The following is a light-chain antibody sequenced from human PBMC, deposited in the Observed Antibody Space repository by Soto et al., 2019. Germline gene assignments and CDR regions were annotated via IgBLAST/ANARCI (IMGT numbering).Light chain of an antibody. CDR2: AAS. Sequence: DIQMTQSPSSMSAFVGDRVTITCRASQSISGYLNWYQKKSGQGPKLLMYAASSLQSGVPSRFSGSGSGTDFTLTISSLPPEDSATYYCQQSDSMPGTFGQGTKV. J-gene: IGKJ1*01. V-gene: IGKV1-39*01. CDR1: QSISGY. CDR3: QQSDSMPGT.